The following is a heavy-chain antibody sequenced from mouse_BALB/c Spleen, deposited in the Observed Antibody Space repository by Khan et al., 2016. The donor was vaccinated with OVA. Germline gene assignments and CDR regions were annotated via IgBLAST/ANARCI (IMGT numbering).Heavy chain of an antibody. J-gene: IGHJ2*01. V-gene: IGHV3-2*02. D-gene: IGHD2-10*02. CDR1: GYSITSDYA. CDR3: ARVYGGDFDY. CDR2: IRYSGNT. Sequence: VQLQQSGPGLVKPSQSLSLTCTVTGYSITSDYAWNWIRQFPGNKLEWIGYIRYSGNTKYNPSLKSRISVTRDTSKNPIFLQLNSVTAEDTATYYGARVYGGDFDYWGQGTTLTVSS.